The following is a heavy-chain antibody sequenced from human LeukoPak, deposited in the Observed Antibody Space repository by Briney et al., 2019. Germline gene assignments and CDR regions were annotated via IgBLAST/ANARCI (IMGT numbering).Heavy chain of an antibody. CDR1: GYTFTGYY. CDR3: ARELATMVNNFDY. CDR2: INPNSGGT. Sequence: PWASVKVSCKASGYTFTGYYMHWVRQAPGQGLEWMGRINPNSGGTNYAQKFQGRVTMTRDTSISTAYMELSRLRSDDTAVYYCARELATMVNNFDYWGQGTLVTVSS. D-gene: IGHD3-10*01. J-gene: IGHJ4*02. V-gene: IGHV1-2*06.